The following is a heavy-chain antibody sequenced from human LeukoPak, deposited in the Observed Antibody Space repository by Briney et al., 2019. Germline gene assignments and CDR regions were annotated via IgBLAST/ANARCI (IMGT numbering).Heavy chain of an antibody. J-gene: IGHJ4*02. V-gene: IGHV3-21*01. CDR1: GFTFSSHS. D-gene: IGHD5-18*01. Sequence: GGSLRLSCAASGFTFSSHSMNWVRQAPGKGLEWVSSIASSSSHIYYADSVKGRFTISRDNGKNSLYLQMNSLRAEDTAVYYCARGSSADTTMGDYWGLGTPVTVSS. CDR3: ARGSSADTTMGDY. CDR2: IASSSSHI.